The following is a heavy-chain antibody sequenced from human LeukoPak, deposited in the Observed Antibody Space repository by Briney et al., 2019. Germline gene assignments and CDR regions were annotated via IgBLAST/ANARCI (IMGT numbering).Heavy chain of an antibody. V-gene: IGHV4-39*01. CDR1: GGSISSSSYY. D-gene: IGHD6-19*01. CDR3: ARLEYSSGWYYFDY. Sequence: SETLSLTCTVSGGSISSSSYYWGWIRQPPGKGLEWIGSIYYSGSTYYNPSLKSRVTISVDTSKNQFSLKLSSVTAADTAVYYCARLEYSSGWYYFDYWGQGTLVTVSS. CDR2: IYYSGST. J-gene: IGHJ4*02.